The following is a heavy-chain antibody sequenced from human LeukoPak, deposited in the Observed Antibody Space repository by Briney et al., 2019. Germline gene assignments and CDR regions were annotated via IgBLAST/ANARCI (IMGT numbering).Heavy chain of an antibody. CDR1: GYTFTSYD. J-gene: IGHJ4*02. D-gene: IGHD3-10*01. V-gene: IGHV1-2*04. Sequence: GASVKVSCKASGYTFTSYDINWVRQATGQGLEWMGWINPNSGGTNYAQKFQGWVTMTRDTSISTAYMELSRLRSDDTAVYYCARGRLLWFGELYYFDYWGQGTLVTVSS. CDR3: ARGRLLWFGELYYFDY. CDR2: INPNSGGT.